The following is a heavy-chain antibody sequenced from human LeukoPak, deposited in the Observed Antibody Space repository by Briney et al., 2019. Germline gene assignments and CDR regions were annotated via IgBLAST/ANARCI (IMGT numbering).Heavy chain of an antibody. Sequence: GGSLRLSCAASGFTFSSYGMHWVRQAPGKGLEWVAVIWYDGSNKYYADSVKGRFTISRDNSKNTLYLQMNSLRAEDTAVYYCARDYCYDSSGQGDYWGQGTLVTVSS. V-gene: IGHV3-33*01. CDR1: GFTFSSYG. CDR3: ARDYCYDSSGQGDY. D-gene: IGHD3-22*01. J-gene: IGHJ4*02. CDR2: IWYDGSNK.